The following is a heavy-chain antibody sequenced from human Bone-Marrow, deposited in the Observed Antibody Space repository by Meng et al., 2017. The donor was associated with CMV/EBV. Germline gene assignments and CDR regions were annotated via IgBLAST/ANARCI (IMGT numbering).Heavy chain of an antibody. CDR2: IYYSGST. CDR1: GGSISSYY. D-gene: IGHD6-19*01. V-gene: IGHV4-59*01. Sequence: SETLSLTCTVSGGSISSYYWSWIRQPPGKGLEWIGYIYYSGSTNYNPSLKSRVTISVDTSKNQFSLKLSSVTAADTAVYYRARGSSGWDYYYYGMDVCGQGTTVAVSS. J-gene: IGHJ6*02. CDR3: ARGSSGWDYYYYGMDV.